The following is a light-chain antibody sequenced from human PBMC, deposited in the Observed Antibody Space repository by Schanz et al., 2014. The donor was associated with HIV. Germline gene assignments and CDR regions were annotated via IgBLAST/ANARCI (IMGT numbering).Light chain of an antibody. CDR2: GAS. CDR3: QQYGSSPRT. J-gene: IGKJ1*01. V-gene: IGKV3-20*01. CDR1: QGVANN. Sequence: EIVMTQFPVTVSVSPGERATLPCRASQGVANNVAWYQQKPGQAPRLLIYGASSRATGIPDRFSGSGSGTDFTLTISRLEPEDFAVYYCQQYGSSPRTFGQGTKVEIK.